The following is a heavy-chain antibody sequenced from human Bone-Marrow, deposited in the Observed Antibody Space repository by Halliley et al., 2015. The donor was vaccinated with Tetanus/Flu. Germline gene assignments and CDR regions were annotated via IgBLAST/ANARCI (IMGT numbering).Heavy chain of an antibody. J-gene: IGHJ6*02. V-gene: IGHV4-4*02. D-gene: IGHD1-1*01. CDR3: ARFNFSLYAFDV. Sequence: KGLEGIGKNHHSGSTNYSPSLKSRVSMSVDKSKNQFSLKLTSVTAADTAMYYCARFNFSLYAFDVWGQGTTVTVSS. CDR2: NHHSGST.